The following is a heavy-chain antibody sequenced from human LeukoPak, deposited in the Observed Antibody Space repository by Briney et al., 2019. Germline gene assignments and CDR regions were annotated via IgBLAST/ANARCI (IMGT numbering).Heavy chain of an antibody. Sequence: PSETLSLTCTVSGGSISSGSYYWSWIRQPAGKGLEWIGRIYTSGSTNYNPSLKSRVTISVDTSKNQFSLKLSSVTAADTAVYYCARDLATSAMDVWGQGTTVTVSS. J-gene: IGHJ6*02. CDR1: GGSISSGSYY. CDR3: ARDLATSAMDV. V-gene: IGHV4-61*02. CDR2: IYTSGST. D-gene: IGHD5-24*01.